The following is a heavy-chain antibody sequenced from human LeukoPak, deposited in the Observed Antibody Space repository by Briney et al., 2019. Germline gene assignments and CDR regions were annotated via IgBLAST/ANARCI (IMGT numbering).Heavy chain of an antibody. CDR3: ARMSGYSSSSFDY. V-gene: IGHV4-61*02. CDR1: GGSISSGSYY. CDR2: IYTSGST. Sequence: SGTLSLTCTVSGGSISSGSYYWSWIRQPAGKGLEWIGRIYTSGSTNYNPSLKSRVTISVDTSKNQFSLKLSSVTAADTAVYYCARMSGYSSSSFDYWGQGTLVTVSS. D-gene: IGHD6-6*01. J-gene: IGHJ4*02.